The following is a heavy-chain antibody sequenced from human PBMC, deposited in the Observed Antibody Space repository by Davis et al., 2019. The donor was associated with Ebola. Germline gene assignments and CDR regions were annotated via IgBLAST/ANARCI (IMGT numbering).Heavy chain of an antibody. Sequence: GESLKISCAASGFTFTDYWMTWVRQDPGKGLEWVAFIKQDGSVKSYVDSVKGRFTISRDNAKNSLDLQMNSLRAEDTAMYYCARDRGWLQHDYWGQGTLVTVSS. CDR2: IKQDGSVK. CDR1: GFTFTDYW. V-gene: IGHV3-7*01. J-gene: IGHJ4*02. CDR3: ARDRGWLQHDY. D-gene: IGHD5-24*01.